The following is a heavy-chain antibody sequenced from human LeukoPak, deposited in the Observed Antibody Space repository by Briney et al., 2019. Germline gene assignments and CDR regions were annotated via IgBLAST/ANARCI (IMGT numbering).Heavy chain of an antibody. CDR3: ARLGDSSSTRNYYYYYMDV. CDR1: GGSISSYY. V-gene: IGHV4-4*09. CDR2: IYTSGST. J-gene: IGHJ6*03. D-gene: IGHD6-13*01. Sequence: PSETLSLTCTVSGGSISSYYWSWIRQPPGKGLEWIGYIYTSGSTNYNPSLKSRVTISVDTSKNQFSLKLSSVTAADTAVYYCARLGDSSSTRNYYYYYMDVWGKGTTVTVSS.